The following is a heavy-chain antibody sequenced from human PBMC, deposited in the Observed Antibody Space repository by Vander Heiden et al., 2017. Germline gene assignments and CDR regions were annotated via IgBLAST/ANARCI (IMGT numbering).Heavy chain of an antibody. J-gene: IGHJ5*02. D-gene: IGHD1-26*01. CDR1: GYTFTGYY. V-gene: IGHV1-2*06. Sequence: QVQLVQSGAEVKKPGASVKVSCKASGYTFTGYYMHWVRQAPGQGLEWMGRINPNSGGTNYAQKLQSRVTMTRDTSISTVYMELSRMSSDDTAVYYCARHRLGERLHRNWFDPWGQGTLVTVSS. CDR3: ARHRLGERLHRNWFDP. CDR2: INPNSGGT.